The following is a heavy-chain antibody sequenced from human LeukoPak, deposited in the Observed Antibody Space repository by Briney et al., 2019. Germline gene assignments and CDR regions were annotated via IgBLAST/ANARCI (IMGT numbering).Heavy chain of an antibody. V-gene: IGHV4-34*01. CDR3: ARGRAGSRKYFDY. CDR1: GGFFSGYY. D-gene: IGHD3-10*01. Sequence: SETLTLICAVYGGFFSGYYWSWIRQPPGKGLEWIGEINHSGSTNYNPSLKSRVTISVDTSRNQFSLKLSSVTAADTAVYYCARGRAGSRKYFDYWGQGTLVTVS. CDR2: INHSGST. J-gene: IGHJ4*02.